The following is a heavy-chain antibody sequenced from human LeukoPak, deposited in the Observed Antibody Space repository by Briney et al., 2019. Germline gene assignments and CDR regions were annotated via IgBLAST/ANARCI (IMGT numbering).Heavy chain of an antibody. CDR3: ARGPPEGPDNWFDP. J-gene: IGHJ5*02. CDR2: IYYSGST. CDR1: GGSISSYY. V-gene: IGHV4-59*01. Sequence: SETLSLTCTVSGGSISSYYWSWIRQPPGKGLEWIGYIYYSGSTNYNPSLKGRVTISVDTSKNQFSLKLSSVIAADTAVYYCARGPPEGPDNWFDPWGQGTLVTVSS.